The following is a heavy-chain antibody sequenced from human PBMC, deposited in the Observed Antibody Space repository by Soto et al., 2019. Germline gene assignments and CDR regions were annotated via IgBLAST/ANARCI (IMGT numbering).Heavy chain of an antibody. CDR1: GGSISSSSYY. CDR3: ARQAARPYYYYGMDV. Sequence: SETLSLTCTVSGGSISSSSYYWGWIRQPPGKGLEWIGSIYYSGSTYYNPSLKSRVTISVDTSKNQFSLKLSSVTAADTAVYYCARQAARPYYYYGMDVWGQGTTVTVSS. D-gene: IGHD6-6*01. CDR2: IYYSGST. V-gene: IGHV4-39*01. J-gene: IGHJ6*02.